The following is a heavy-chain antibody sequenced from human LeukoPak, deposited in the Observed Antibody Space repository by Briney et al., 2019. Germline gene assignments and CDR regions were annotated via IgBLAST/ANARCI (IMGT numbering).Heavy chain of an antibody. J-gene: IGHJ5*02. CDR2: IKQDGSEK. CDR1: GFTFSSYW. Sequence: GGSLRLSCAASGFTFSSYWMTWVRQAPGKGLEWVANIKQDGSEKYYVDSVKGRFTISRDNSKNTLYLQMNSLRAEDTAVYYCAKDSSSWPGWFDPWGQGTLVTVSS. V-gene: IGHV3-7*03. D-gene: IGHD6-13*01. CDR3: AKDSSSWPGWFDP.